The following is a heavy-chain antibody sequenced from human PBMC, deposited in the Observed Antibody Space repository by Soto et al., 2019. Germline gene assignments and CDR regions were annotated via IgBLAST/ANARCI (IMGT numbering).Heavy chain of an antibody. V-gene: IGHV3-23*01. CDR1: GFTFTNYA. CDR3: AKDRRSLYTSSSPLDF. Sequence: EVQLLESGGGLVQPGGSLRLSCAASGFTFTNYAMTWVRQAPGKGLEWVSGISASGGSTYYADSVKGRFTISRDNSKNTLFLQMNSFRAEDTALYYWAKDRRSLYTSSSPLDFWGQGTLVTVSS. J-gene: IGHJ4*02. D-gene: IGHD6-6*01. CDR2: ISASGGST.